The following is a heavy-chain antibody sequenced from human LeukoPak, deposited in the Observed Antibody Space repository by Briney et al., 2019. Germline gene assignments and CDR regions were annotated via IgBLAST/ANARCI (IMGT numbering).Heavy chain of an antibody. CDR1: GGSISSSSYY. D-gene: IGHD6-13*01. CDR3: ARGGQIAAAGNNY. CDR2: IYYSGST. V-gene: IGHV4-39*01. J-gene: IGHJ4*02. Sequence: PSETLSLTCTVSGGSISSSSYYWGWIRQPPGKGLEWFGCIYYSGSTYYHPSLKSRVTKSVDTSNSQSSLKLSSVTAADTAVYYCARGGQIAAAGNNYWGQGTLVTVSS.